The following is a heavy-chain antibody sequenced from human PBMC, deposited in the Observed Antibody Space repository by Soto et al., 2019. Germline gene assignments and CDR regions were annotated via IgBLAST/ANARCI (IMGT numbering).Heavy chain of an antibody. CDR2: IYYSGST. CDR1: GGSISGYY. V-gene: IGHV4-59*01. J-gene: IGHJ6*03. CDR3: ARLTGGTYLSFYYYVGV. D-gene: IGHD2-8*02. Sequence: QVQLQESGPGLVKPTDTLSLTCTVSGGSISGYYWSWIRQAPGKGLEWIGYIYYSGSTNHDPSLKNVVTLSVDTSKNQFSLKLSSVATADTAVYYCARLTGGTYLSFYYYVGVWGKWTTVTVSS.